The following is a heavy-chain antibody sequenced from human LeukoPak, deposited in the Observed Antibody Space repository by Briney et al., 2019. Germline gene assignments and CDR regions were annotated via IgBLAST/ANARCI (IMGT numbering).Heavy chain of an antibody. J-gene: IGHJ5*02. CDR2: IYYSGST. D-gene: IGHD3-10*01. V-gene: IGHV4-59*01. Sequence: SETLSLTCTVSGRSISSYYWSWTRQPPGKGLEWSGYIYYSGSTNYNPSLKSPVTISVDPSKNQFSLKLSSVTAADTAVYYCARSRGSGSYWANWFDPWGQGTLVTVSS. CDR1: GRSISSYY. CDR3: ARSRGSGSYWANWFDP.